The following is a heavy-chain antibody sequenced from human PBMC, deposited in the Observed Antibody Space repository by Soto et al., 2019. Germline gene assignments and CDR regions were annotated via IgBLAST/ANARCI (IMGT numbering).Heavy chain of an antibody. J-gene: IGHJ6*02. CDR2: IYYSGST. V-gene: IGHV4-39*01. Sequence: SETLSLTCTVSGGSISSSSYYWGWIRQPPGKGLEWIGTIYYSGSTYYNPSLKGRVTISVDTSKNQFSLKLSSVTATDTAVYYCARHGNTVTTGYYYGMDVWGQGTTVTVSS. CDR1: GGSISSSSYY. D-gene: IGHD4-17*01. CDR3: ARHGNTVTTGYYYGMDV.